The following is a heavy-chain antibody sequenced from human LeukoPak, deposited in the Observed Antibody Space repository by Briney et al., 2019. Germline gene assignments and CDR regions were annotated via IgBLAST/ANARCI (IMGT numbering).Heavy chain of an antibody. CDR3: ANHRSAFEF. CDR1: GFRFTSYW. J-gene: IGHJ4*02. Sequence: PGGSLRLSCAASGFRFTSYWMTWVRQSPGKGLEWVSAISGSASGGITNYADSVRGRFTISRDDYRNTLYLQMNSLRVEDTAVYYCANHRSAFEFWGQGTLVTVSS. D-gene: IGHD3-10*01. V-gene: IGHV3-23*01. CDR2: ISGSASGGIT.